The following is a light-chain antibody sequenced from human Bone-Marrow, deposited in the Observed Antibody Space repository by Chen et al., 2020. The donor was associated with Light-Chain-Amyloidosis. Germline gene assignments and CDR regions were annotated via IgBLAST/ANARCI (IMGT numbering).Light chain of an antibody. CDR1: QRVASDY. CDR3: LQYGSSIRT. J-gene: IGKJ2*01. CDR2: DIS. Sequence: DIVLTQSPGTLSVSPGERATLSCRAIQRVASDYFAWYQQKPGQAPRLLIFDISKRATGVSVRFSGSGSETDFTLTISRVEPEDLAMYYCLQYGSSIRTFGQGTRLDIK. V-gene: IGKV3-20*01.